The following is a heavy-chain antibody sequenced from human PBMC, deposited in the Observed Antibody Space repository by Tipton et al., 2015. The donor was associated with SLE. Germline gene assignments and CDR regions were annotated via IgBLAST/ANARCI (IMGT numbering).Heavy chain of an antibody. CDR2: IRYDGNKR. CDR1: AFIFSNYG. V-gene: IGHV3-30*02. J-gene: IGHJ6*02. Sequence: SLRLSCAASAFIFSNYGIHWVRQTPGKGLEWVAFIRYDGNKRLYSDSVKGRFTISRDNSKTTAYLQMNSLRPEDTALYYCAKEASVSSGYTYSYFYAMDVWGQGTTVTVS. CDR3: AKEASVSSGYTYSYFYAMDV. D-gene: IGHD3-22*01.